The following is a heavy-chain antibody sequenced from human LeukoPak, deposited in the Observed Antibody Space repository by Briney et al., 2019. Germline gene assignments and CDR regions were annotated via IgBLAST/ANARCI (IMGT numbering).Heavy chain of an antibody. J-gene: IGHJ4*02. D-gene: IGHD3-10*01. V-gene: IGHV1-69*06. CDR3: ARGPYYYGSGSYYWNYFDY. Sequence: GSSVKVSCKASGGTFSSYAISWVRQAPGQGLEWMVGVIPIFGTANYAQKFQGRVTITADKSTSTAYMELSSLRSEDTAVYYCARGPYYYGSGSYYWNYFDYWGQGTLVTVSS. CDR1: GGTFSSYA. CDR2: VIPIFGTA.